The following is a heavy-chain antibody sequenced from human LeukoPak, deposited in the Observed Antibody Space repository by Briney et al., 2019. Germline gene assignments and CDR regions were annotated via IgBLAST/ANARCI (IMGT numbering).Heavy chain of an antibody. D-gene: IGHD3-22*01. Sequence: GGSLRLSCAASGFTFSSYAMSWVRQAPGKGLEWVSATSGSGGSTYCADSVKGRFTISRDNSKNTLYLRMNSLRAEDTAVYYCASHHYYDSSGLDDYFDYWGQGTLVTVSS. CDR3: ASHHYYDSSGLDDYFDY. J-gene: IGHJ4*02. CDR1: GFTFSSYA. V-gene: IGHV3-23*01. CDR2: TSGSGGST.